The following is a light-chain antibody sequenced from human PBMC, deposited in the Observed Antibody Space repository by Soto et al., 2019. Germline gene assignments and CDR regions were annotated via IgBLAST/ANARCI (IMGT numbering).Light chain of an antibody. CDR1: QSVSSSY. CDR2: GAS. Sequence: EIVLTQSPGTLSLSPGERATLSCRASQSVSSSYLAWYQQKPGQAPRLLIYGASSRATGIPDRFSGSGSGTDFTLTISRLEPEAFAVYYCQQYCSSPLTFGQGTRLEIK. CDR3: QQYCSSPLT. J-gene: IGKJ5*01. V-gene: IGKV3-20*01.